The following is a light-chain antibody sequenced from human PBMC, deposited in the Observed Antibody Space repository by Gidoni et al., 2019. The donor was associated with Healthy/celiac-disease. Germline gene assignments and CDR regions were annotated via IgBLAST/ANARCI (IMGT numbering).Light chain of an antibody. Sequence: QSALTQPASLSGSPGQSITISRTGTSSDVGGYNYVSWYQQHPGKAPKLMIYEVSNRPSGVSNRFSGSKSGNTASLTISGLQAEDEADYYCSSYTSSSTLDVVFGGGTKLTVL. CDR1: SSDVGGYNY. CDR2: EVS. CDR3: SSYTSSSTLDVV. J-gene: IGLJ2*01. V-gene: IGLV2-14*01.